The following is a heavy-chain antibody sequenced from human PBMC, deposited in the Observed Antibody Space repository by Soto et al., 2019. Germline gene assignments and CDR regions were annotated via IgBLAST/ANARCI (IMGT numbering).Heavy chain of an antibody. V-gene: IGHV4-59*01. CDR1: GGSIYTYY. CDR3: SRYCSSSICPEDHYFALEV. D-gene: IGHD2-2*01. J-gene: IGHJ6*02. CDR2: ISDGWST. Sequence: SETLSLTCNVSGGSIYTYYWNWIRQYPGKGLEWIGYISDGWSTNYNPSLKSRVTISVDTSKQQVSLKLSSVSAPDTARYFCSRYCSSSICPEDHYFALEVCGQGTTVTVSS.